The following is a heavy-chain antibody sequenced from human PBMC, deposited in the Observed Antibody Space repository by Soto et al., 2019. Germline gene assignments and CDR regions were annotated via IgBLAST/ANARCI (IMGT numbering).Heavy chain of an antibody. D-gene: IGHD1-26*01. Sequence: ESGGGLVQPGGSLRLSCGVSGFSFSNYYMDWVRQAPGKGLEWVGRTRNKDNSYYTEYAASVKGRFTISRDESKNTMYLQMNSLKTEATAVYYCARFSGRTSRGFAYWGQGTLVTVSS. CDR2: TRNKDNSYYT. CDR3: ARFSGRTSRGFAY. V-gene: IGHV3-72*01. CDR1: GFSFSNYY. J-gene: IGHJ4*02.